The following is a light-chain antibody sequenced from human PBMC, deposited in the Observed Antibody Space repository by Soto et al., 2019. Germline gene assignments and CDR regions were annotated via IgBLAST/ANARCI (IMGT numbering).Light chain of an antibody. Sequence: EIVVTQSPATLSVSPGERVTLSCRASQSVSSSFAWYQQRPGQAPRLLIYDTSTRPACISARFSGSGSGTEFTLTLSGLQSEAFAGDYCQQEIDWPPGTFGQGTAVEIK. CDR3: QQEIDWPPGT. J-gene: IGKJ1*01. V-gene: IGKV3-15*01. CDR1: QSVSSS. CDR2: DTS.